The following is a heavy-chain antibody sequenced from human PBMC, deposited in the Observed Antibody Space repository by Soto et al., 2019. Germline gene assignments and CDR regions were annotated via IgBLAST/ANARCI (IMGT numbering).Heavy chain of an antibody. D-gene: IGHD2-21*02. Sequence: ASVKVSCKASGGTFSSYAISWVRQAPGQGLEWMGGIIPIFGTANYAQKFQGRVTITADKSTSTAYMELSSLRSEDTAVYYCATSRGVVVTAIQPFDYWGQGTLATVSS. CDR3: ATSRGVVVTAIQPFDY. V-gene: IGHV1-69*06. CDR1: GGTFSSYA. J-gene: IGHJ4*02. CDR2: IIPIFGTA.